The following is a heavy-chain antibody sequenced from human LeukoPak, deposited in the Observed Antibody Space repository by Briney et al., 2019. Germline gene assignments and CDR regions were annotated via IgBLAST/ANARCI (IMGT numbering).Heavy chain of an antibody. D-gene: IGHD4-23*01. CDR1: GGSISSHY. CDR2: IYYSGST. J-gene: IGHJ5*02. CDR3: ANYGGNSVGNRFDP. Sequence: SETLSLTCTVSGGSISSHYWSWIRQPPGKGLEWIGYIYYSGSTYYNPSLKSRVTISVDTSKNHFSLKLSSVTAADTAVYYCANYGGNSVGNRFDPWGQGTLVTVSS. V-gene: IGHV4-59*11.